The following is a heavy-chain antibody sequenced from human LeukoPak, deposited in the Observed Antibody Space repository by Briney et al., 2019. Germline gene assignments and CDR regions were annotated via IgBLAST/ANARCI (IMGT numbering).Heavy chain of an antibody. J-gene: IGHJ4*02. V-gene: IGHV3-30-3*01. Sequence: PGRSLRLSCAAPGFTFSSYAMHRVRQAPGKGLEWVAVISYDGSNKYNADSVKGRFTISRDNSKNTLYLQMNSLRAEDTAVYYCARDHCSSTSCYIRFFDYWGQGTLVTVSS. CDR3: ARDHCSSTSCYIRFFDY. D-gene: IGHD2-2*02. CDR2: ISYDGSNK. CDR1: GFTFSSYA.